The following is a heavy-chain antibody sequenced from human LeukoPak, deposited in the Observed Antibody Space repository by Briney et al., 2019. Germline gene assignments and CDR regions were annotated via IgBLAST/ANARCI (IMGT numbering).Heavy chain of an antibody. CDR1: GFTLSTYW. CDR3: ICCGTLGY. CDR2: INSDGSST. Sequence: GGSLRLSCAASGFTLSTYWMHWVRQAPGKGLVWVARINSDGSSTNYADSVKGRFTISRDNSKNTLYLQVNSLRTEDTAIYYCICCGTLGYWGQGTLVTVSS. J-gene: IGHJ4*02. V-gene: IGHV3-74*01. D-gene: IGHD3-16*01.